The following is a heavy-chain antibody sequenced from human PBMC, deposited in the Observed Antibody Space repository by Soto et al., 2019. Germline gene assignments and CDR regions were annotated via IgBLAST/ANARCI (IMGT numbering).Heavy chain of an antibody. CDR3: TRRNRRHTYYCYYMDV. V-gene: IGHV3-49*03. J-gene: IGHJ6*03. Sequence: HPGGSLRLSCTASGFTFGDYAMSWFRQAPGKGLEWVGFIRSKAYGGTTEYAASVKGRFTISRDDSKSIAYLQMNSLKTEDTAVYYCTRRNRRHTYYCYYMDVWGKGTTVTVSS. CDR1: GFTFGDYA. CDR2: IRSKAYGGTT. D-gene: IGHD3-16*02.